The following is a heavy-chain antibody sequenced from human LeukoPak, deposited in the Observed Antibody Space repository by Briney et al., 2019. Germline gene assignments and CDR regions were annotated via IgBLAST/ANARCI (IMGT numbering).Heavy chain of an antibody. Sequence: GGSLRLSCAASGFTVSSNYMSWVRQAPGKGLEWVSVIYSGGSTYYADSVKGRFTIPRDNSKNTLYLQMNSLRAEDTAVYYCARSLWSGFYYYYYMDVWGKGTTVTVSS. CDR3: ARSLWSGFYYYYYMDV. J-gene: IGHJ6*03. CDR1: GFTVSSNY. CDR2: IYSGGST. D-gene: IGHD3-3*01. V-gene: IGHV3-53*01.